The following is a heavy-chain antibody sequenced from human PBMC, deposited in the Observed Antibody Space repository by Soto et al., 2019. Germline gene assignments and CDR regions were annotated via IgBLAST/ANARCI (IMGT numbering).Heavy chain of an antibody. CDR3: AKGGLKYCSGGSCYYYYYMDV. CDR1: GFTFSSYA. D-gene: IGHD2-15*01. CDR2: ISGSGGST. J-gene: IGHJ6*03. Sequence: GGSLRLSCAASGFTFSSYAMSWVRQAPGKGLEWVSAISGSGGSTYYADSVKGRFTISRDNSKNTLYLQMNSLRAEDTAVYYCAKGGLKYCSGGSCYYYYYMDVWGKGTTVTVSS. V-gene: IGHV3-23*01.